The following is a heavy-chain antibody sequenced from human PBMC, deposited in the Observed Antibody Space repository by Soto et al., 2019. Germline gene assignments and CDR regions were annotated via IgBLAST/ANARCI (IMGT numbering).Heavy chain of an antibody. V-gene: IGHV4-34*01. Sequence: QVQLQQWGAGLLKPSETLSLTCAVYGGSFSGYYWSWIRQPPGKGLEWIGEINHSGSTNYNPSLKSRVTISEGTAKNQVSPKLSSWTAAETAVYYCAGNLGYCCNNSCYSGWTMYYFDYWGQGTLVPGSS. CDR3: AGNLGYCCNNSCYSGWTMYYFDY. D-gene: IGHD2-2*01. J-gene: IGHJ4*02. CDR1: GGSFSGYY. CDR2: INHSGST.